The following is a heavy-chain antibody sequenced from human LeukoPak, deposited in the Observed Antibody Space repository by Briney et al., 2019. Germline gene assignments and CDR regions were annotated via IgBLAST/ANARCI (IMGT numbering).Heavy chain of an antibody. CDR1: GYTFTGYY. V-gene: IGHV1-2*02. CDR2: INPNSGGT. Sequence: ASVKVSCKASGYTFTGYYMHWVRQAPGQGLEWMGWINPNSGGTNYAQKFQGRVTMTRDTSISTAYMELSRLRSDDTAVYYCARAVYSSGWYDYWGQGTLVTVSS. J-gene: IGHJ4*02. D-gene: IGHD6-19*01. CDR3: ARAVYSSGWYDY.